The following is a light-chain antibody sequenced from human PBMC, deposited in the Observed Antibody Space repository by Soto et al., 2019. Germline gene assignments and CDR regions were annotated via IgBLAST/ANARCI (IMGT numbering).Light chain of an antibody. V-gene: IGKV3-15*01. J-gene: IGKJ1*01. CDR1: QSVSSN. CDR2: GAS. Sequence: EMVMTQSPVTLSVSPGERATLSCRASQSVSSNLAWYQQKPGQAPRLLIYGASTRATGIPARFSGSGSGTEFTLTISSLQSEDFAVYYCQQYNKWPRTFGQGTKVDIK. CDR3: QQYNKWPRT.